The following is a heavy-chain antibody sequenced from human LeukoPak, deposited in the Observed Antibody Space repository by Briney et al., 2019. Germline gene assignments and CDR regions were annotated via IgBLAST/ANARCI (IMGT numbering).Heavy chain of an antibody. CDR3: ARDTHGPDGAWFDP. CDR2: ISSSSSYI. CDR1: GFTFSSYS. V-gene: IGHV3-21*01. J-gene: IGHJ5*02. D-gene: IGHD4/OR15-4a*01. Sequence: GGSLRLSCAAPGFTFSSYSMNWVRQAPGKGLEWVSSISSSSSYIYYADSVKGRFTISRDNAKNSLYLQMNSLRAEDTAVYYCARDTHGPDGAWFDPWGQGTLVTV.